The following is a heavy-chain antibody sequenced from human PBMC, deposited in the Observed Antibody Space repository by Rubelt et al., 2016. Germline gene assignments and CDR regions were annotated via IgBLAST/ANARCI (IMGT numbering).Heavy chain of an antibody. J-gene: IGHJ4*02. CDR1: GYTFTSYG. V-gene: IGHV1-18*01. CDR2: ISAYNGNT. D-gene: IGHD4-23*01. CDR3: ARDVGGNSVLYYFDY. Sequence: QVQLVQSGAEVKKPGASVKVSCKASGYTFTSYGISWVRQAPGQGLEWMGWISAYNGNTNYAQKLQGRVTMTTGTSTSTAYMGLRSLRSDDTAVYYWARDVGGNSVLYYFDYWGQGTLVTVSS.